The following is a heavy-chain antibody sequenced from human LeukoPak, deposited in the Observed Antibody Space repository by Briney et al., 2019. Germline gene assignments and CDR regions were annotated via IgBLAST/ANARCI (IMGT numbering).Heavy chain of an antibody. CDR1: GYTFTGYY. Sequence: ASVKVSCKASGYTFTGYYMHWVRQAPGQGLEWMGRINPNSGGTNYAQKFQGRVTMTRDTSISTAYMELSRLRSDDTAVYYCARVASSSWYDAFDIWGQGTMVTVSS. V-gene: IGHV1-2*02. J-gene: IGHJ3*02. D-gene: IGHD6-13*01. CDR3: ARVASSSWYDAFDI. CDR2: INPNSGGT.